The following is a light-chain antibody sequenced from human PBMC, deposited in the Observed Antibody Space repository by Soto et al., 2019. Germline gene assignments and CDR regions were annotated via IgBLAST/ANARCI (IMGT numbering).Light chain of an antibody. CDR2: KVS. CDR1: ESLLHSDGKTY. Sequence: DIVLTQTPLSSPVTLGQPASISCRSSESLLHSDGKTYLSWLQQRPGQPPRLLIYKVSIRLSGVPDRFSGSGAGTDFTLKISRVEADDVGVYYCFQATQYPPYTFGQGTKLEIE. J-gene: IGKJ2*01. CDR3: FQATQYPPYT. V-gene: IGKV2-24*01.